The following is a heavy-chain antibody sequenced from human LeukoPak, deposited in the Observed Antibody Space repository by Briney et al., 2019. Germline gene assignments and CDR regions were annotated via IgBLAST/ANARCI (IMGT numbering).Heavy chain of an antibody. Sequence: PGGSLRPSCAASGFTFSSYWMHWVRQAPGKGLMWVSRMNGEGTTIDYADSVKGRFTVSRDYAKNTLFLQMNNLRTEDTALYFCATARNFRFEYWGQGSLVIVSA. J-gene: IGHJ4*02. CDR2: MNGEGTTI. CDR1: GFTFSSYW. CDR3: ATARNFRFEY. V-gene: IGHV3-74*01. D-gene: IGHD1-7*01.